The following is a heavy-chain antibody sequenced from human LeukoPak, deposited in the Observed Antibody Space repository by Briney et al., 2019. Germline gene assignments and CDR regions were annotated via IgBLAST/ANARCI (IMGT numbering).Heavy chain of an antibody. J-gene: IGHJ4*02. D-gene: IGHD3-3*01. V-gene: IGHV4-39*07. Sequence: PSETLSLTCAVSGGSISSSSYYWGWIRQPPGKGLEWIGSIYYSGSTYYNPSLKSRVTISVDTSKNQFFLKLSSVTAADTAVYYCASRYYDFWSGYLPYWGQGTLVTVSS. CDR2: IYYSGST. CDR3: ASRYYDFWSGYLPY. CDR1: GGSISSSSYY.